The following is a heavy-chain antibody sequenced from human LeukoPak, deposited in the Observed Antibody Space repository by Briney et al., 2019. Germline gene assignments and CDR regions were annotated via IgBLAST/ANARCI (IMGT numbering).Heavy chain of an antibody. J-gene: IGHJ4*02. CDR2: ISAYNGNT. CDR1: GYTFTSYG. Sequence: ASVKPSCKASGYTFTSYGISWVRQAPGQGLEWMGWISAYNGNTNYAQKLQGRVTMTTDTSTSTAYMELRSLRSDDTAVYYCARDPLEDYGDYYFDYWGQGTLVTVSS. CDR3: ARDPLEDYGDYYFDY. V-gene: IGHV1-18*01. D-gene: IGHD4-17*01.